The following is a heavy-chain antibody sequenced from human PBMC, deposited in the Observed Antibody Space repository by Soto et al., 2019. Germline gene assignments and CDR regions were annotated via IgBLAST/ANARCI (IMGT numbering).Heavy chain of an antibody. CDR2: ISAYNGNT. Sequence: QVQLVQSGGEVKKPGASVKVSCKATGYTFTSFGISWVRQAPGQGLEWLGWISAYNGNTNYAQKLQGRVTMTTDTATSTAYMELRSLTSDDTAVYYCARDRSMYYGMDVWGQGTTVTVSS. CDR1: GYTFTSFG. J-gene: IGHJ6*02. V-gene: IGHV1-18*01. CDR3: ARDRSMYYGMDV. D-gene: IGHD2-8*01.